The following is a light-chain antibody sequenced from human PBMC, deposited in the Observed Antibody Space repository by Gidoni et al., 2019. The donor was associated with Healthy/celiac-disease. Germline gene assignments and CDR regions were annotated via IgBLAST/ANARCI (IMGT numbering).Light chain of an antibody. CDR1: SSDVGSYNL. CDR3: CSYAGSSTVVV. CDR2: EGS. J-gene: IGLJ2*01. Sequence: QSALTQPASVSGSPGQSITNSCTGTSSDVGSYNLVSCYQQHPGKAPKLMFYEGSKRPSGVSNRFSGSKSGNTASLTISGLQAEDEADYYCCSYAGSSTVVVFGGGTKLTVL. V-gene: IGLV2-23*01.